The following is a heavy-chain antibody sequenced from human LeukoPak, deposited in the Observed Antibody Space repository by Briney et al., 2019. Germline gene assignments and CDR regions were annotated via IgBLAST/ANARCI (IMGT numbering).Heavy chain of an antibody. CDR2: IYYSGST. CDR1: GGSISSGGYY. CDR3: ARGGYSSSWDLQ. J-gene: IGHJ4*02. V-gene: IGHV4-31*03. D-gene: IGHD6-13*01. Sequence: SETLSLTCTVSGGSISSGGYYWSWIRQHPGKGLEWIGYIYYSGSTYYNPSLKSRVTISVDTSKNQFSLKLSSVTAADTAVYYCARGGYSSSWDLQWGQGTLVTVSS.